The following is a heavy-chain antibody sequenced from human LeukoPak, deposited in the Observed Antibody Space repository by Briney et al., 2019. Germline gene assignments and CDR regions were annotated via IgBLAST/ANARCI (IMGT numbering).Heavy chain of an antibody. CDR3: ARGNIVPAAILVSQPFDY. Sequence: ASVKVSCKASRYTFTSYGISCVRQAPGQGLEWMGWIGAYNGNTNYTQKLQGRVTMTTDTSTSTAYMELSSLRSDATAVYYWARGNIVPAAILVSQPFDYWGQGTLVTVSS. D-gene: IGHD2-2*01. CDR2: IGAYNGNT. V-gene: IGHV1-18*01. J-gene: IGHJ4*02. CDR1: RYTFTSYG.